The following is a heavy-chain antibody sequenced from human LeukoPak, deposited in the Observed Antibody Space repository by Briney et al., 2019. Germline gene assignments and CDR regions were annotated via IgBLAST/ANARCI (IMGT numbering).Heavy chain of an antibody. CDR1: GFTFSDYY. D-gene: IGHD3-22*01. CDR3: AKEGNYYDSSGPPYFDY. Sequence: GGSLRLSCAASGFTFSDYYMSWIRQAPGKGLEWVSYISSSGSTIYYADSVKGRFTISRDNSKNTLYLQMNSLRAEDTAVYYCAKEGNYYDSSGPPYFDYWGQGTLVTVSS. J-gene: IGHJ4*02. V-gene: IGHV3-11*01. CDR2: ISSSGSTI.